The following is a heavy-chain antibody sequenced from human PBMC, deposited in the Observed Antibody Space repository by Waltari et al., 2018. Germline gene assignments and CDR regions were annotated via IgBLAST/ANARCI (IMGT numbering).Heavy chain of an antibody. D-gene: IGHD6-19*01. CDR2: ISRSSSYI. CDR3: ARRGIAVADFDY. Sequence: EVQLVESGGGLVKPGGSLRLSCAASGFTFSSYSMNWVRQAPGKGVGWVSAISRSSSYIYYADSVKGRFTISRDNAKNSLYLQMNSLRAEDTAVYYCARRGIAVADFDYWGQGTLVTVSS. J-gene: IGHJ4*02. V-gene: IGHV3-21*01. CDR1: GFTFSSYS.